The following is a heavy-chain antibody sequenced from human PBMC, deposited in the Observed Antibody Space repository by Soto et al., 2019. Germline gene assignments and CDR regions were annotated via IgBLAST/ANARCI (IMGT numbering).Heavy chain of an antibody. CDR2: ISSNGVGT. CDR3: ARRARPDFYYMDV. J-gene: IGHJ6*03. D-gene: IGHD6-6*01. Sequence: EVQLAESGGGLAQPGGSLRLSCAASGFTLSGYAMDWVLQAPGKGLEYVSGISSNGVGTDYANSVQGRFTISRDNSKNTVYLQMGSLRPEDMAVYYCARRARPDFYYMDVWGKGTTVTVSS. V-gene: IGHV3-64*01. CDR1: GFTLSGYA.